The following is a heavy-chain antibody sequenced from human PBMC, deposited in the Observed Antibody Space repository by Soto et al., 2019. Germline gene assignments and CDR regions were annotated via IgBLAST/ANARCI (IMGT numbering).Heavy chain of an antibody. CDR2: ISGSGGST. V-gene: IGHV3-23*01. D-gene: IGHD6-13*01. J-gene: IGHJ4*02. CDR3: AKETGYSSSWEKIDY. Sequence: EVQLLESEGGLVQPGGSLRLSCAASGFTFSSYAMSWVRQAPGKGLEWVSAISGSGGSTYYADSVKGRFTISRDNSKNPLYLQMNSLRAEDTAVYYCAKETGYSSSWEKIDYWGQGTLVTVSS. CDR1: GFTFSSYA.